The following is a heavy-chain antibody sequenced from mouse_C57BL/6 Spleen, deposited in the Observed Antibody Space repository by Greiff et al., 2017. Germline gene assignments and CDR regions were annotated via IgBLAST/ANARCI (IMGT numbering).Heavy chain of an antibody. CDR1: GYTFTSYT. J-gene: IGHJ2*01. V-gene: IGHV1-4*01. CDR2: INPSSGYT. D-gene: IGHD4-1*01. Sequence: QVQLQQSGAELARPGASVKMSCKASGYTFTSYTMPWLKQRPGQGLEWIGYINPSSGYTKYNQKFKDKATLTADKSSSTAYMQLSSLTSEDSAVYYCAGLTDFDYWGQGTTRTVSS. CDR3: AGLTDFDY.